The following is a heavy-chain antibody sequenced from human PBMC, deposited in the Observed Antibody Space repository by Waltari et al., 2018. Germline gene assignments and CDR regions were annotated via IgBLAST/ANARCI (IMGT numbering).Heavy chain of an antibody. V-gene: IGHV3-23*01. Sequence: EVQLLESGGGLVQPGWSLRLSCAAAGFTFTSYAWSWVRQDPGKGLEWVSGVTGSGTGTYYSQSVKGRFTISRDNSRNTIYLQMHSLRAEDTALYYCAKDSAVASVNYFDYWGQGTFVTVSS. CDR1: GFTFTSYA. D-gene: IGHD1-26*01. CDR3: AKDSAVASVNYFDY. J-gene: IGHJ4*02. CDR2: VTGSGTGT.